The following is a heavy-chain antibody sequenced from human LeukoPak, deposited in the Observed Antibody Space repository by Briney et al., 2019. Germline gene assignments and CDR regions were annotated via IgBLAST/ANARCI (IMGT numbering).Heavy chain of an antibody. CDR2: IYYSGST. J-gene: IGHJ4*02. CDR3: ARDEFGDFQGFDY. Sequence: PSETLSLTCTVSGDSISSYYWSWIRQPPGKGLEWVGYIYYSGSTNYNPSLKSRVTISVDTSKNQFSLKLSSVTAADTAVYYCARDEFGDFQGFDYWGQGTRVTVSS. V-gene: IGHV4-59*01. D-gene: IGHD4-17*01. CDR1: GDSISSYY.